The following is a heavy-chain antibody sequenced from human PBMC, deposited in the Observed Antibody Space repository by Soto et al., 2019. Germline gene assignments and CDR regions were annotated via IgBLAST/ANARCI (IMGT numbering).Heavy chain of an antibody. CDR3: AREGSSWIDYYYGMDV. V-gene: IGHV4-59*01. J-gene: IGHJ6*02. D-gene: IGHD6-13*01. Sequence: SETLSLTCTVSGGSISSYYWSWIRQPPGKGLEWIGYIYYSGSTNYNPSLKSRVTISVDTSKNQFSLKLSSVTAADTAVYYCAREGSSWIDYYYGMDVWGQGTTVTVSS. CDR1: GGSISSYY. CDR2: IYYSGST.